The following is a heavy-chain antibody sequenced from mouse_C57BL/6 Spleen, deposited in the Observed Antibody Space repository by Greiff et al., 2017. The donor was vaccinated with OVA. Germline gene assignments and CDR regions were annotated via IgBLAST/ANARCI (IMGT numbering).Heavy chain of an antibody. CDR1: GYTFTSYW. J-gene: IGHJ2*01. Sequence: QVQLQQPGAELVKPGASVKMSCKASGYTFTSYWITWVKQRPGQGLEWIGDIYPGSGSTNYNEKFKSKATLTVYTSSSTAYMQLSSLTSEDSAVYDCARFITTVVATDFGDWGQGTTLTVSS. V-gene: IGHV1-55*01. CDR3: ARFITTVVATDFGD. CDR2: IYPGSGST. D-gene: IGHD1-1*01.